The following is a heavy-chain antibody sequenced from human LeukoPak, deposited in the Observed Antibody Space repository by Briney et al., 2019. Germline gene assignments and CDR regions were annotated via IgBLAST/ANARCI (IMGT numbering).Heavy chain of an antibody. CDR1: GFTFNRYW. J-gene: IGHJ4*02. CDR3: ANDFASGGYPPGFDY. Sequence: GGSLRLSCGASGFTFNRYWMSWVRQAPGKGLEWVANIKQDGSEKYYVDSVKGRFTISRDNAKNSLYLQMNSLRAEDMAVYYYANDFASGGYPPGFDYWGQGTLVTVYS. V-gene: IGHV3-7*01. D-gene: IGHD6-19*01. CDR2: IKQDGSEK.